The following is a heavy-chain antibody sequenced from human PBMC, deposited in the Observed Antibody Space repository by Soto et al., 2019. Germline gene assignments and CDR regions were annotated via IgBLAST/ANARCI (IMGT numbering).Heavy chain of an antibody. Sequence: PGGSLRLSCAASGFTFSSYSMNWVRQAPGKGLEWVSYISSSSSTIYYADSVKGRFTISRDNAKNSLYLQMNSLRDEDTAVYYCARVGVVGATDNWFDPWGQGTLVTVSS. CDR3: ARVGVVGATDNWFDP. V-gene: IGHV3-48*02. J-gene: IGHJ5*02. D-gene: IGHD1-26*01. CDR2: ISSSSSTI. CDR1: GFTFSSYS.